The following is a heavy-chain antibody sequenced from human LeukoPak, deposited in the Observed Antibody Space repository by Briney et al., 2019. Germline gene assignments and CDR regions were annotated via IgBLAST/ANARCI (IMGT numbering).Heavy chain of an antibody. CDR2: IYGADST. V-gene: IGHV3-66*01. CDR1: GFTVSSNY. D-gene: IGHD3-10*01. CDR3: ARSGFGVLYYYGMDV. Sequence: GGSLRLSCAASGFTVSSNYMSWVRQAPGKGLEWVSIIYGADSTYYADSVKGRFTISRDNSKNTLYLQMNSLRAEGTAVYYCARSGFGVLYYYGMDVWGQGTTVTVSS. J-gene: IGHJ6*02.